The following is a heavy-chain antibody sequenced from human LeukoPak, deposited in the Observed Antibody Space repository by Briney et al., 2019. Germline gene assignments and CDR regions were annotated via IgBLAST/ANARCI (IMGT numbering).Heavy chain of an antibody. Sequence: SETLSLTCTVSGGSITSYYWIWIRRPPGKGLEWIGSIYYSGSTSYNPSLKSRVTISVDTSKNQFSLKVTSVTAADTAVYYCARGFIGSSSWYFDYWGQGTLVTVSS. CDR2: IYYSGST. CDR1: GGSITSYY. D-gene: IGHD6-13*01. J-gene: IGHJ4*02. V-gene: IGHV4-59*01. CDR3: ARGFIGSSSWYFDY.